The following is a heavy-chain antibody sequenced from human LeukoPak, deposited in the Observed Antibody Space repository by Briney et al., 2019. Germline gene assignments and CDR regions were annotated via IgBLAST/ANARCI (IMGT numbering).Heavy chain of an antibody. CDR2: ISGGGDKT. CDR3: AKDLRPLVVSEAFDI. V-gene: IGHV3-23*01. J-gene: IGHJ3*02. CDR1: GFTLSNYV. D-gene: IGHD2-15*01. Sequence: PGGSLRLSCAASGFTLSNYVMSWVRQAPGRGLEWVSGISGGGDKTYYADSVKGRFTISRDNSKNTLYPQMNSLRAEDTASYYCAKDLRPLVVSEAFDIWGQGTMVTVS.